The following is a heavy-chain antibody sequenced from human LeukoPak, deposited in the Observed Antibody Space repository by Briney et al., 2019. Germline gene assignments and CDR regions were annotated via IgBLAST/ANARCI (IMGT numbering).Heavy chain of an antibody. V-gene: IGHV4-4*02. D-gene: IGHD6-19*01. Sequence: SSGTLSLTCGVSGGSVTSTNCWTWVRQPPGKGLEWIGEVNLQGFTNYNPSLMGRVAISVDTSENHISLQLTSVTAADTAVYYCARGSGWYPHWGQGTLVTVSS. J-gene: IGHJ1*01. CDR2: VNLQGFT. CDR3: ARGSGWYPH. CDR1: GGSVTSTNC.